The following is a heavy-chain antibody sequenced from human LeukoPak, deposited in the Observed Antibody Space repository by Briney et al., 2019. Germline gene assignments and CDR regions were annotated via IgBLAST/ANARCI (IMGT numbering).Heavy chain of an antibody. CDR3: AKATQYQLPGWFDY. J-gene: IGHJ4*02. CDR2: ISGSGGST. Sequence: GGSLRLSCAASGFTFSSYAMSWVRQAPGKRLEWVSAISGSGGSTYYADSVKGRFTISRDNSKDTLYLQMNSLRAEDTAVYYCAKATQYQLPGWFDYWGQGTLVTVSS. V-gene: IGHV3-23*01. D-gene: IGHD2-2*01. CDR1: GFTFSSYA.